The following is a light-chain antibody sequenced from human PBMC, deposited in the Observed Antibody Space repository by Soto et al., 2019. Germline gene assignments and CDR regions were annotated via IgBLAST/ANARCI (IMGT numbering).Light chain of an antibody. J-gene: IGLJ1*01. Sequence: QSVLTQPPSVSGSLGRSVTISCTGTSFDFVSYNRVSWYQQSPGSAPKLLIYEVRNRPSGVPDRFSGSKSGNTASLTSSGLQTADEANYFCSLYTSDNTYVFGAGTKVTVL. CDR2: EVR. CDR1: SFDFVSYNR. CDR3: SLYTSDNTYV. V-gene: IGLV2-18*01.